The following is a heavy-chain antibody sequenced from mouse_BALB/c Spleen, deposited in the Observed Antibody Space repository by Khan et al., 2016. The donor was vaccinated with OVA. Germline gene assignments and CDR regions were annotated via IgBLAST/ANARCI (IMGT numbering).Heavy chain of an antibody. CDR1: RFTITSYG. CDR3: EKSAI. CDR2: IDRNGGST. V-gene: IGHV5-6-3*01. Sequence: VQLVRSGAVIVQPGGSLKRSCAASRFTITSYGMPSVRQTPDKSLELIATIDRNGGSTDHPDSVKRRFTISGDTATNALYLHMRSLKSEDRAMYYYEKSAIWGQGTTLTVSS. J-gene: IGHJ2*01. D-gene: IGHD2-12*01.